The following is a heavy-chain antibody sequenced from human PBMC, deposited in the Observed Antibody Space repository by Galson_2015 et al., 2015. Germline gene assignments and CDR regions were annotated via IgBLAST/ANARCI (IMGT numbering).Heavy chain of an antibody. V-gene: IGHV3-33*01. CDR1: GFTFSSYG. J-gene: IGHJ6*03. Sequence: SLRLSCAASGFTFSSYGMHWVRQAPGKGLEWVAVIWYDGSNKYYADSVKGRFTISRDNSKNTLYLQMNSLRAEDTAVYYCARYGRTMVQGVLTGRYYMDVWGKGTTATVSS. CDR2: IWYDGSNK. CDR3: ARYGRTMVQGVLTGRYYMDV. D-gene: IGHD3-10*01.